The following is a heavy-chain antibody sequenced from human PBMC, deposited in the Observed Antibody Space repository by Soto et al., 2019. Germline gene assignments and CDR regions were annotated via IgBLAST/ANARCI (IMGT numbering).Heavy chain of an antibody. CDR3: ARDIDYYGSGSYYNGGLYYYYYYGMDV. CDR1: GFTFSSYA. CDR2: ISYDGSNK. D-gene: IGHD3-10*01. J-gene: IGHJ6*02. V-gene: IGHV3-30-3*01. Sequence: QVQLVESGGGVVQPGRSLRLSCAASGFTFSSYAMHWVRQAPGKGLEWVAVISYDGSNKYYADSVKGRFTISRDNSKNTLYLQMNRLRAEDTAVYYCARDIDYYGSGSYYNGGLYYYYYYGMDVWGQGTTVTVSS.